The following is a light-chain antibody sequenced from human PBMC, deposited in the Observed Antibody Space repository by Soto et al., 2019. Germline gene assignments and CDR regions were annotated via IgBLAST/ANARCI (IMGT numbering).Light chain of an antibody. V-gene: IGKV1-39*01. CDR3: QQSYSAPTT. Sequence: DIQMTQSPSSLSASVGDRVTITCRASQTSSNYLNWYQQKSGQAPKLLIYTAASLQSGVPSRFSGSGSGTDFTLTITTLQPEDFATYYCQQSYSAPTTFGGGTKVDIK. CDR2: TAA. CDR1: QTSSNY. J-gene: IGKJ4*01.